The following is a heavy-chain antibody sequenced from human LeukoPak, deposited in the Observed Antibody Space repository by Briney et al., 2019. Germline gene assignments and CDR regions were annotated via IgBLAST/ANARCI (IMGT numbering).Heavy chain of an antibody. CDR3: ARSSGYYLYYFDY. J-gene: IGHJ4*02. CDR1: GGSISSGSYY. D-gene: IGHD3-22*01. Sequence: SETLSLTCTVSGGSISSGSYYWSWIRQPAGKGLEWIGRIYTSGSTNYNPSLKNRVTISVDTSKNQFSLKLSSVTAADTAVYYCARSSGYYLYYFDYWGQGTLVTVSS. V-gene: IGHV4-61*02. CDR2: IYTSGST.